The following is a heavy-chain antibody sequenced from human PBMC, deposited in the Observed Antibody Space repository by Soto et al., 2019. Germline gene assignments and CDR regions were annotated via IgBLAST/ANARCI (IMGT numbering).Heavy chain of an antibody. D-gene: IGHD6-13*01. J-gene: IGHJ4*02. CDR3: AKDPSIAAAGYFDY. CDR1: GYTFTSYN. Sequence: ASVKVSCKASGYTFTSYNVNWARQATGQGLEWMGWMNPNSGNTGYAQKFQGRVTLTRNTSISTAYMEVSSLRAEDTAVYYCAKDPSIAAAGYFDYWGQGTLVTVSS. V-gene: IGHV1-8*01. CDR2: MNPNSGNT.